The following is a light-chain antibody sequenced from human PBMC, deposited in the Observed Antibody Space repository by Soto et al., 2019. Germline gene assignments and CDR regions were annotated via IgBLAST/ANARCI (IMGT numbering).Light chain of an antibody. CDR3: SSYTSSTTLV. Sequence: QSALTQPASVSGSPGQSITISCTGTSNDVGGYNYVSWYQQHPGKAPKLMIYEVSNRPSGVSDRFSGSKSGNTASLTISGLHAEDEADYYGSSYTSSTTLVFGGGTKLTVL. V-gene: IGLV2-14*01. CDR1: SNDVGGYNY. J-gene: IGLJ3*02. CDR2: EVS.